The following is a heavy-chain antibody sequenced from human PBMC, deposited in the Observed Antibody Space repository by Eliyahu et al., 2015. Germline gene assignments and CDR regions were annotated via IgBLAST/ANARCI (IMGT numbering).Heavy chain of an antibody. Sequence: EVQLVESGGGLVQPGGSLRLSCAASGFTFXNFALSWVRQAPGKGLEWVSAISDNGRSTLYADSVKGRFTISRDNSKNTLYLQMNSLRAEDTAVYYCAKRGLGDSGRYFDYWGQGTLITVSS. CDR2: ISDNGRST. CDR1: GFTFXNFA. J-gene: IGHJ4*02. V-gene: IGHV3-23*04. CDR3: AKRGLGDSGRYFDY. D-gene: IGHD1-26*01.